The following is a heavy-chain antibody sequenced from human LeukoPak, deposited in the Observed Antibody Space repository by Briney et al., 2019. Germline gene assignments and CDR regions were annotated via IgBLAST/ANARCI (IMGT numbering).Heavy chain of an antibody. V-gene: IGHV1/OR15-1*01. CDR1: GYIFTDYY. J-gene: IGHJ6*03. D-gene: IGHD3-3*01. CDR2: INPNSGGT. CDR3: ASGDYYMDV. Sequence: ASVKVSCKASGYIFTDYYMHWVRQAPGQELGWMGRINPNSGGTNYAQKFQGRVTMTRDTSISTAYTELSSLRSDDTAVYYCASGDYYMDVWGKGTTVTISS.